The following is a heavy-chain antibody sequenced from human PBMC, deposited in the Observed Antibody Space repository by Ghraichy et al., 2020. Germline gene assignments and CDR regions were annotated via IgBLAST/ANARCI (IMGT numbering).Heavy chain of an antibody. CDR1: GGSISNYY. Sequence: SETLSLTCTVSGGSISNYYWSWIRQPPGKGLEWIGYIYYSGSTNYNPSLKSRVTISVDTSKNQFSLKLSSVTAADTAVYYCAREGGWQSPFDSWGQGTLVTVSS. J-gene: IGHJ4*02. D-gene: IGHD6-19*01. CDR3: AREGGWQSPFDS. CDR2: IYYSGST. V-gene: IGHV4-59*01.